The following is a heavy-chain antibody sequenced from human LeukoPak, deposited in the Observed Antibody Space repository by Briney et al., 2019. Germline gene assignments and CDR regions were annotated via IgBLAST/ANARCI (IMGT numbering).Heavy chain of an antibody. CDR1: GASISSDY. CDR2: VYHSGST. J-gene: IGHJ4*02. Sequence: SETLSLTCTVSGASISSDYWNWIRQPPGKGLEWIGHVYHSGSTNYNPSLKSRVTISVDTSKNQFSLKLSSVTAADTAVYYCARHRPYYDSSGFDYWGQGTLVTVSS. D-gene: IGHD3-22*01. V-gene: IGHV4-59*08. CDR3: ARHRPYYDSSGFDY.